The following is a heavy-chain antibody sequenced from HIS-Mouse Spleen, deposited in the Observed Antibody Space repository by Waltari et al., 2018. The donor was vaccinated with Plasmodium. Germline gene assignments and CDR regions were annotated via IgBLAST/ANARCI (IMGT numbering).Heavy chain of an antibody. CDR3: ARDRITGTSYFDY. D-gene: IGHD1-7*01. V-gene: IGHV4-39*07. J-gene: IGHJ4*02. Sequence: LQLQESGPELVRPSEALSLTCTFSARSISSTRYHWGWTRQPRGKGLEWIGSIYYSGSTYYTPSLKSRVTISVDTSKNQFSLKLSSVTAADTAVYYCARDRITGTSYFDYWGQGTLVTVSS. CDR1: ARSISSTRYH. CDR2: IYYSGST.